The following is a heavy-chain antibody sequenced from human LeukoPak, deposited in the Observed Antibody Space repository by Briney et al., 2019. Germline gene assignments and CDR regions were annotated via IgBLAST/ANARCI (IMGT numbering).Heavy chain of an antibody. J-gene: IGHJ4*02. Sequence: ASVKVSCKASGYTFTSYYMHWVRQAPGQGLEWMGIINPSGGSTSYAQKFQGRVTVTRDTSTSTVHMELSGLRSEDTAVYYCAKDQEAFDYWGQGTLVTVSS. CDR2: INPSGGST. V-gene: IGHV1-46*01. CDR3: AKDQEAFDY. CDR1: GYTFTSYY.